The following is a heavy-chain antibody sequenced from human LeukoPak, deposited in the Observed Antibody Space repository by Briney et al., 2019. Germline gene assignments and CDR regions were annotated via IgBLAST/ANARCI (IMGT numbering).Heavy chain of an antibody. D-gene: IGHD1-7*01. CDR2: IYTSGST. J-gene: IGHJ6*03. CDR1: GGSISSYY. V-gene: IGHV4-4*09. Sequence: SETLSLTCTVSGGSISSYYWSWIRQPPGKGLEWIGYIYTSGSTNYNPSLKSRVTISVDTSKNQFSLKLSSVTAADTAVYYCARCPTNYVYAMDVWGKGTTVTVSS. CDR3: ARCPTNYVYAMDV.